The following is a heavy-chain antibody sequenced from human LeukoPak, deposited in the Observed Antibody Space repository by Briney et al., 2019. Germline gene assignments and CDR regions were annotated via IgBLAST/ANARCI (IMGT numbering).Heavy chain of an antibody. V-gene: IGHV4-39*07. CDR3: AGERGEEYSSGWYKTNYFDN. D-gene: IGHD6-19*01. Sequence: SETMSLTCTVSGDSFSSVTDYWAWIRQPPGRELVWIASVDYSGGTDYNPSLESRVAISAEMSKNQFSLKLTSVTGADTAVYYCAGERGEEYSSGWYKTNYFDNWGQGIRVTVSS. J-gene: IGHJ4*02. CDR1: GDSFSSVTDY. CDR2: VDYSGGT.